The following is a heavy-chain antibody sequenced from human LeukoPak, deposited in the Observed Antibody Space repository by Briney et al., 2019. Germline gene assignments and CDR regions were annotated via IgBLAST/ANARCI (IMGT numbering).Heavy chain of an antibody. D-gene: IGHD6-19*01. V-gene: IGHV4-38-2*01. CDR3: ARGHLSISVAGWYADY. Sequence: SQTLSPTSALSTHFTISGCSWGWIRQPPGKGLEWIGSIYHTGRTDYNPSLKSRVTISVDTSKNQFSLKLRSVTAADTAMYYCARGHLSISVAGWYADYWGQGTVAIVCS. J-gene: IGHJ4*02. CDR1: THFTISGCS. CDR2: IYHTGRT.